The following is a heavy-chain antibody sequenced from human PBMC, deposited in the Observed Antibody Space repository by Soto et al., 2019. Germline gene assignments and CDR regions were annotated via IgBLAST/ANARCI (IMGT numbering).Heavy chain of an antibody. Sequence: ASETLSLTCAVYGGSFRGYYWSWIRQPPGKGLEWIGEINHSGSTNYNPSLKSRVTISVDTSKNQFSLKLSSVTAADTAVYYCARVDYYYYGMDVWGKGTTVT. CDR1: GGSFRGYY. CDR2: INHSGST. V-gene: IGHV4-34*01. J-gene: IGHJ6*04. CDR3: ARVDYYYYGMDV.